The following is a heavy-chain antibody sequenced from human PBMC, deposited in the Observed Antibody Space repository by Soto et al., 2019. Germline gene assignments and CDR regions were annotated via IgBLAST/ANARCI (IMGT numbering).Heavy chain of an antibody. CDR1: VFTFSSYA. D-gene: IGHD1-26*01. CDR3: AKVGWELHLVLDY. Sequence: PRGSLRLSCAASVFTFSSYAMSWFRQAPGKGLEWVSAISGSGGSTYYADSVKGRFTISRDNSKNTLYLQMNSLRAEDTAVYYCAKVGWELHLVLDYWGQGTLVTVSS. V-gene: IGHV3-23*01. CDR2: ISGSGGST. J-gene: IGHJ4*02.